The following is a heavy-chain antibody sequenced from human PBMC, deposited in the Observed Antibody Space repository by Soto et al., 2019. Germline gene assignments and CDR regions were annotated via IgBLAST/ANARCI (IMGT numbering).Heavy chain of an antibody. V-gene: IGHV3-23*01. CDR1: GFTFSTYA. Sequence: GGSLRLSCAASGFTFSTYAMAWVRQAPGKGLEWVSGVSASGLNTDYADPVKGRFYISRDNSNNTLYLQMSSLRAEDSAVYYCASRSSGWYFDYWGQGTLVTVSS. CDR2: VSASGLNT. D-gene: IGHD6-19*01. J-gene: IGHJ4*02. CDR3: ASRSSGWYFDY.